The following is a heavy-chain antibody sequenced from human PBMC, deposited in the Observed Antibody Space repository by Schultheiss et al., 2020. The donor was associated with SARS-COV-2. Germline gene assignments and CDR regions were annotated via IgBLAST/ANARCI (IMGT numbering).Heavy chain of an antibody. CDR2: IDHSGGT. Sequence: SQTLSLTCAVYGGSFSGYYWSWIRQPPGKGLEWIGEIDHSGGTNYNPSLKSRVTISVDTSKNQFSLKLSSVTAADTAVYYCARGGFFEEGADAFDIWGQGTMVTVSS. CDR1: GGSFSGYY. D-gene: IGHD3-3*01. J-gene: IGHJ3*02. CDR3: ARGGFFEEGADAFDI. V-gene: IGHV4-34*01.